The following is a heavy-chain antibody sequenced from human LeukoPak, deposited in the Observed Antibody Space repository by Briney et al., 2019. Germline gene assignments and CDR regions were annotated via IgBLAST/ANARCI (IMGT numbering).Heavy chain of an antibody. CDR1: GFTFSSSS. J-gene: IGHJ4*02. Sequence: PGGSLRLSCAASGFTFSSSSMNWVRQAPGKGLERVSYISSSSSTMYYADSVKGRFTISRDNAKNSLYLQMNSLRAEDTAVYYCARDRGRDGYNFDYWGQGTLVTVSS. V-gene: IGHV3-48*01. CDR2: ISSSSSTM. CDR3: ARDRGRDGYNFDY. D-gene: IGHD5-24*01.